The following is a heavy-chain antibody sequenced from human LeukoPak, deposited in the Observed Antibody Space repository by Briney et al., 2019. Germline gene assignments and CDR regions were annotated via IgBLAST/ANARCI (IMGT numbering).Heavy chain of an antibody. CDR2: IYYSGST. V-gene: IGHV4-61*08. CDR3: ARVHITIFGVVNYYFDY. CDR1: GGSISSGDYY. Sequence: SQTLSLTCTVSGGSISSGDYYWSWIRQPPGKGLEWIGYIYYSGSTNYNPSLKSRVTISVDTSKNQFSLKLSSVTAADTAVYYCARVHITIFGVVNYYFDYWGQGTLVTVSS. J-gene: IGHJ4*02. D-gene: IGHD3-3*01.